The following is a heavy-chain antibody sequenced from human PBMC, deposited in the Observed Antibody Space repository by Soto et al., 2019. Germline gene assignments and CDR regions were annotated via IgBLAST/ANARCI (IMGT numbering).Heavy chain of an antibody. CDR1: GYTFTSYY. J-gene: IGHJ4*01. CDR2: INPSGGST. D-gene: IGHD3-3*01. Sequence: VSEKVSCMASGYTFTSYYMYWVRQAPGQGLEWMGIINPSGGSTSYAQKFQGRVTMTRDTSTSTVYMELSSLRSEDTAVYYCARDRITIFGVAMPQHFDYWGQGTLVTVSS. V-gene: IGHV1-46*01. CDR3: ARDRITIFGVAMPQHFDY.